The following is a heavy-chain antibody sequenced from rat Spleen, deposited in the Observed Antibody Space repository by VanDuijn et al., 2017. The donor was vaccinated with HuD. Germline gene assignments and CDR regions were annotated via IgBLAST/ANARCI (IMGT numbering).Heavy chain of an antibody. CDR2: NIHDGSST. V-gene: IGHV5-17*01. Sequence: EVQLVESGGGLVQPGRSLKLSCAVSGFTFSDYAMAWVRQAPKKGLEWVANNIHDGSSTYFRDSVRGRFIISRDNAKSTLYLQMDSLTSEDTATYYCARLGYRSYIPYWYFDLWGPGTMVTVSS. CDR3: ARLGYRSYIPYWYFDL. CDR1: GFTFSDYA. J-gene: IGHJ1*01. D-gene: IGHD1-2*01.